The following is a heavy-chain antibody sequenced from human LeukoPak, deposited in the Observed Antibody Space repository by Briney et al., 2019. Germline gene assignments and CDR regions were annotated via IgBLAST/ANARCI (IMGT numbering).Heavy chain of an antibody. CDR2: IYPGDSDT. CDR3: ARHEAGPYFDY. J-gene: IGHJ4*02. Sequence: GESLKISCKGSGYTFTSYWIGWVRQLPGKGLECMGIIYPGDSDTRYSPSFQGQVTISADRSISTAYLQWSSLKASDTAMYYCARHEAGPYFDYWGQGTLVTVSS. V-gene: IGHV5-51*01. D-gene: IGHD6-13*01. CDR1: GYTFTSYW.